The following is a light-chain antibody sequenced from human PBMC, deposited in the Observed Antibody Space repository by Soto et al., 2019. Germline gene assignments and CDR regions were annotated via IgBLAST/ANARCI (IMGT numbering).Light chain of an antibody. CDR3: QQRSNWPPEYT. J-gene: IGKJ2*01. Sequence: EIVLTQSPATLSLSPGEGATLSCRASQSVSSYLAWYQQKPGQAPRLLIYDASNRATGIPARFSGSGSGTDFTLTLSSLEPEDFAVYYCQQRSNWPPEYTFGQGTKLEI. CDR2: DAS. CDR1: QSVSSY. V-gene: IGKV3-11*01.